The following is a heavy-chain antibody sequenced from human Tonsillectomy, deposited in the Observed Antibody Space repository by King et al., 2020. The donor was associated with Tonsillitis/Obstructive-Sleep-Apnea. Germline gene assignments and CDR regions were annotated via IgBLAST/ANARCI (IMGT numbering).Heavy chain of an antibody. D-gene: IGHD2-2*01. V-gene: IGHV4-59*01. CDR3: GRQPSTQPFLFDY. J-gene: IGHJ4*02. Sequence: QLQESGPGLVKPSETLSLTCTVSGGSISSYYWSWIRQPPEKGLEWIGSIYYIGSTNYNPSLKSRVTISVDTSKNQFSLKLSPVTAADTAVYYCGRQPSTQPFLFDYWGQGTLVTVSS. CDR1: GGSISSYY. CDR2: IYYIGST.